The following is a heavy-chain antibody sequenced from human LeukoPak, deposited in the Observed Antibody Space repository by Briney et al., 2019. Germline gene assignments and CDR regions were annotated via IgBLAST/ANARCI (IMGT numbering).Heavy chain of an antibody. CDR3: AKDQGSLTRSWYTGY. D-gene: IGHD6-13*01. CDR2: INPYSGDT. Sequence: ASVKVSCKASGYTFTGYHIHWVRQAPGQGLEWMGRINPYSGDTNFAQKFQGRVTMTRDTSITTAYMDLSSLTPNDTAVYFCAKDQGSLTRSWYTGYWGQGTQVTVSS. J-gene: IGHJ4*02. CDR1: GYTFTGYH. V-gene: IGHV1-2*06.